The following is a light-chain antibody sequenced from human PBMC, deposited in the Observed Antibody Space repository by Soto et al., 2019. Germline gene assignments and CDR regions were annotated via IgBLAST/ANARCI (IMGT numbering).Light chain of an antibody. CDR3: AAWDDTLNGPV. CDR2: SND. CDR1: RFNIGSNT. Sequence: QSVLTQPPSASGTPGQRVTMSCSGSRFNIGSNTVSWYQQLPGTAPKLLIYSNDQRPSGLPDRFSGSKSGSSASLVIRGLQSEDEADYYCAAWDDTLNGPVFGGGTKLTVL. J-gene: IGLJ3*02. V-gene: IGLV1-44*01.